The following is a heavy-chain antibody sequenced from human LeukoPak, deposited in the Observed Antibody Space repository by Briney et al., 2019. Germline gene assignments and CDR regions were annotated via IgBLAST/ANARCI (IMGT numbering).Heavy chain of an antibody. Sequence: PGGSLRLSCAASGFTLSSFAMNWVRQAPGKGLEWVSAISGNGYAYYADSVKGRFTISRDNSKNTLYLQMKSLKTEDTAVYYCAKENWNNDGCFDYWGQGTLVTVSS. D-gene: IGHD1/OR15-1a*01. CDR3: AKENWNNDGCFDY. V-gene: IGHV3-23*01. CDR1: GFTLSSFA. CDR2: ISGNGYA. J-gene: IGHJ4*02.